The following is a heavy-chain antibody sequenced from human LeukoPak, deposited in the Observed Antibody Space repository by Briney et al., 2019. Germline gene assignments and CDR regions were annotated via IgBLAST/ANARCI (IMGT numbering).Heavy chain of an antibody. CDR2: MNPNSDNT. CDR1: GYTFTSYD. J-gene: IGHJ4*02. D-gene: IGHD1-26*01. V-gene: IGHV1-8*03. Sequence: GASVNVSCKASGYTFTSYDINWVRQATGQGLEWMGWMNPNSDNTDYTQKFQGRVTITRNTSISTAYMELSSLRSEDTAVYYCARSDDVGASDYWGQGTLVTVSS. CDR3: ARSDDVGASDY.